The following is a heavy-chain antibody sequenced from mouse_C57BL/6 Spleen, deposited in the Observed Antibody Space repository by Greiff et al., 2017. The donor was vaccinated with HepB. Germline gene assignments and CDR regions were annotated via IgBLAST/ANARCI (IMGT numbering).Heavy chain of an antibody. D-gene: IGHD2-5*01. V-gene: IGHV1-55*01. Sequence: VQLQQPGAELVKPGASVKMSCKASGYTFTSYWITWVKQRPGQGLEWIGDIYPGSGSTNYNEKFTSKATLTVDTSSSTAYMQLSSLTSEDSAVYYCARYSNYVRYAMDYWGQGTSVTVSS. CDR1: GYTFTSYW. J-gene: IGHJ4*01. CDR2: IYPGSGST. CDR3: ARYSNYVRYAMDY.